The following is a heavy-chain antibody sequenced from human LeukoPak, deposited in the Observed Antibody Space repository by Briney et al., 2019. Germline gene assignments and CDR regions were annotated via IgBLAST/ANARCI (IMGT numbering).Heavy chain of an antibody. CDR1: GFTFDDYA. D-gene: IGHD6-13*01. CDR2: ISWNSGSI. V-gene: IGHV3-9*01. J-gene: IGHJ4*02. Sequence: GGSLRLSCAASGFTFDDYAMHWVRQAPGKGLEWVSSISWNSGSIGYADSVKGRFTISRDNAKNSLYLQMNSLRAEDTALYYCAKDISGSWYTHFDYWGQGTLVTVSS. CDR3: AKDISGSWYTHFDY.